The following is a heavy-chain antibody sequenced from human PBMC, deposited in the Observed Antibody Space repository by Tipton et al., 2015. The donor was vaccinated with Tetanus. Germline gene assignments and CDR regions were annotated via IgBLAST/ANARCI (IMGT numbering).Heavy chain of an antibody. Sequence: TLSLTCTVSGDSFSGGGYWTWIRQHPGKGLEWIGYIYYSGHTYYNPSLRGRVDISLDTSQNQVSLNLRSVTAADTAVYYCARGPHLDYWGQGTLVTVSS. V-gene: IGHV4-31*03. CDR3: ARGPHLDY. J-gene: IGHJ4*02. CDR2: IYYSGHT. CDR1: GDSFSGGGY.